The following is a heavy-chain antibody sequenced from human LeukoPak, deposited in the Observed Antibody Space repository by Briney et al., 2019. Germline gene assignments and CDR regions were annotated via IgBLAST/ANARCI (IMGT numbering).Heavy chain of an antibody. CDR1: GFTFSSYG. CDR2: IWYDGSNK. V-gene: IGHV3-33*01. Sequence: GGSLRLSCAASGFTFSSYGMHWVRQAPGKGLEWVAVIWYDGSNKYCPDSVQGRFTISRDNSKNTLYLQVNSLRAEDTAVYYCARDRSMSGWYIDLWGRGTLVTVSS. D-gene: IGHD2/OR15-2a*01. CDR3: ARDRSMSGWYIDL. J-gene: IGHJ2*01.